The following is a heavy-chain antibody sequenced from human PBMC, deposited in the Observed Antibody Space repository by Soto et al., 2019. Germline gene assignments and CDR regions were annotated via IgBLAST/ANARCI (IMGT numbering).Heavy chain of an antibody. CDR1: GFTFSSYG. CDR3: ARGAPKVVPAAIFDY. CDR2: ISYDGSNK. Sequence: GGSLRLSCAASGFTFSSYGMHWVRQAPGKGLEWVAVISYDGSNKYYADSVKGRFTISRDNSKNTLYLQMNSLRAEDTAVYYCARGAPKVVPAAIFDYWGQGTLVTVSS. D-gene: IGHD2-2*02. J-gene: IGHJ4*02. V-gene: IGHV3-30*03.